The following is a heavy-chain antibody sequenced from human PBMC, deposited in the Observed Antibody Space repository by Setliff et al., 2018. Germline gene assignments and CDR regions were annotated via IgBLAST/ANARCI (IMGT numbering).Heavy chain of an antibody. D-gene: IGHD3-10*01. CDR2: IFHSGTT. CDR1: GGSVSSGSYY. J-gene: IGHJ6*03. Sequence: SETLSLTCSVSGGSVSSGSYYWGWIRQPPGKGLEWIGSIFHSGTTYYNPSLKSRLIISVDAPDNQFSVKLSSVTAADTAVYYCARHKSNGSGSYPSLYMDVWGKGIMVTVSS. CDR3: ARHKSNGSGSYPSLYMDV. V-gene: IGHV4-39*01.